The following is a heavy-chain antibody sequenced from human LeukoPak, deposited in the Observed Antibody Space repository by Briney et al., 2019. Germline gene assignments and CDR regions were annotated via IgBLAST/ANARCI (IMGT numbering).Heavy chain of an antibody. Sequence: GESLNISCKGSGYSFTNYWIGWVRQMPGKGLEWRGNIYPGDSDTTYSPSLQGQVTISADNSITTDYAQWSSLQASDTAIYYCATSVRGIRQGMDVWGQGTTVTVSS. CDR3: ATSVRGIRQGMDV. V-gene: IGHV5-51*01. D-gene: IGHD3-10*01. CDR2: IYPGDSDT. CDR1: GYSFTNYW. J-gene: IGHJ6*02.